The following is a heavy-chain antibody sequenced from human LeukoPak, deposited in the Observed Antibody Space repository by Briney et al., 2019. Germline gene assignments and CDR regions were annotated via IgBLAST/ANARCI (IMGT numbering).Heavy chain of an antibody. CDR1: GGSISSSSYY. J-gene: IGHJ4*02. V-gene: IGHV4-39*01. CDR2: IFYVGDT. Sequence: YPSETLSLTCTVSGGSISSSSYYWGWIRQPAGKGPEWIGTIFYVGDTYYNPSLKSRVTISVDTSKNQFSLKLSSVTAADTAVYYCARHGGDRNHYGSEYYFDYWGQGTLVTVSS. CDR3: ARHGGDRNHYGSEYYFDY. D-gene: IGHD3-10*01.